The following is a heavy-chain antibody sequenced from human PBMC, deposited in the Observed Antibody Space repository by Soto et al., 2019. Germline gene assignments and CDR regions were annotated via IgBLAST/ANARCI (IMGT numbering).Heavy chain of an antibody. CDR1: VGSISRYY. D-gene: IGHD3-10*01. CDR2: IYYSGST. J-gene: IGHJ4*02. CDR3: ARVDYYGSGSYYRFDY. V-gene: IGHV4-59*01. Sequence: SETLSLTCTVSVGSISRYYWSWIRQPPGKGLEWIGYIYYSGSTNYNPSLKSRVTISVDTSKNQFSLKLSSVTAADTAVYYCARVDYYGSGSYYRFDYWGQGTLVTVSS.